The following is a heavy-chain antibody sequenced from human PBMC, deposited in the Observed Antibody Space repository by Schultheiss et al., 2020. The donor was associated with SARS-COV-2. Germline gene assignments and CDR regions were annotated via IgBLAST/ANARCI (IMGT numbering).Heavy chain of an antibody. CDR3: ASVAGFGQRVFDY. D-gene: IGHD3-10*01. V-gene: IGHV4-30-2*05. CDR1: GGSISSGGYS. Sequence: LRLSCAVSGGSISSGGYSWSWIRQPPGKGLEWIGYIYYSGSTYYNPSLKSRVTISVDTSKNQFSLKLSSVTAADTAVYYCASVAGFGQRVFDYWGQGTLVTVSS. CDR2: IYYSGST. J-gene: IGHJ4*02.